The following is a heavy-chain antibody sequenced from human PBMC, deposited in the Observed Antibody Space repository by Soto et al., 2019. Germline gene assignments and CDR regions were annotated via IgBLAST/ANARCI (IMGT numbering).Heavy chain of an antibody. V-gene: IGHV4-30-2*06. CDR2: IYHSGST. CDR3: VRESVASGPNYFDT. Sequence: SETLSLTCTVSSASFTVYYWNWIRQSPGKGLEWIAYIYHSGSTYYNPSLKSRVTISVDRSENQFSLKLTSVTAADTAVYYCVRESVASGPNYFDTWGPGTLVTVSS. CDR1: SASFTVYY. J-gene: IGHJ5*02. D-gene: IGHD6-6*01.